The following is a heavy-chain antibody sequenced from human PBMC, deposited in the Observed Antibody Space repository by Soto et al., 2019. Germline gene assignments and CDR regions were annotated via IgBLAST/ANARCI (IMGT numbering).Heavy chain of an antibody. CDR1: GYTFTSYY. CDR2: INPSGGST. CDR3: ARESLSITMIVGLRTNGMDV. V-gene: IGHV1-46*01. J-gene: IGHJ6*02. D-gene: IGHD3-22*01. Sequence: ASVKVSCKASGYTFTSYYMHWVRQAPGQGLEWMGIINPSGGSTSYAQKFQGRVTMTRDTSTSTVYMELSSLRSEDTAVYYCARESLSITMIVGLRTNGMDVWGQGTTVTVSS.